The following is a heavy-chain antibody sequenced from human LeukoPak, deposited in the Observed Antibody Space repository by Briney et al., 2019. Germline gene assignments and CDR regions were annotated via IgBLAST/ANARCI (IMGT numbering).Heavy chain of an antibody. J-gene: IGHJ3*02. CDR2: IHYSGST. Sequence: SGTLSLTCTVSGGSISPYYWSWSRQPPGKGLEWIGYIHYSGSTDYSPSLKSRVTISVDTSKNQFSLNLSSVTAADTAVYYCARAAAGAFDIWGQGTMVTVSS. CDR3: ARAAAGAFDI. V-gene: IGHV4-59*08. CDR1: GGSISPYY. D-gene: IGHD6-13*01.